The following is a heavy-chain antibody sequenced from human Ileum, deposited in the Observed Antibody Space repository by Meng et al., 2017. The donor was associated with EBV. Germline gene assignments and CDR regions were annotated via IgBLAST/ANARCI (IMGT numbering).Heavy chain of an antibody. CDR1: GGSISSYY. V-gene: IGHV4-59*08. CDR2: IYYSGST. J-gene: IGHJ4*02. CDR3: ARGGWSLDY. D-gene: IGHD2-15*01. Sequence: QVQRQESGPGLVKPSAPLSLPCTVSGGSISSYYWCWIRQPPGKGLEWIGYIYYSGSTNYNPSLKSRVTISVDTSKNQFSLNLSSVTAADTAVYYCARGGWSLDYWGLGTLVTVSS.